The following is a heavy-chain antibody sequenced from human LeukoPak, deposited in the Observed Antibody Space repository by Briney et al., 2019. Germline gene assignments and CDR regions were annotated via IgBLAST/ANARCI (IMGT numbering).Heavy chain of an antibody. V-gene: IGHV3-30*04. CDR3: AGGERPLDY. J-gene: IGHJ4*02. CDR2: ISFDGTDA. Sequence: QSGGSLRLSCAASGFTFSSYAIHWVRQAPGKGLEWVAVISFDGTDAFYADSVKGRFTISRDNSKNTLYLQMNSLRAEDTAVYYCAGGERPLDYWGQGTLVTVSS. CDR1: GFTFSSYA. D-gene: IGHD3-16*01.